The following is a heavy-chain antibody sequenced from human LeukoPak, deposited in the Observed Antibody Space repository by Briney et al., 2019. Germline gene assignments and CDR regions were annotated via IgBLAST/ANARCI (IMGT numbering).Heavy chain of an antibody. CDR3: ATDPDSSGYYYPIFDY. V-gene: IGHV3-30-3*02. D-gene: IGHD3-22*01. Sequence: GGSLRLSCAASGFTFSSYAMHWVRQAPGKGLVWVAIISYDGSNKYYADSVRGRFTISRDNSKNTLYLQINSLRAEDTAVYYCATDPDSSGYYYPIFDYWGQGTLVTVSS. J-gene: IGHJ4*02. CDR1: GFTFSSYA. CDR2: ISYDGSNK.